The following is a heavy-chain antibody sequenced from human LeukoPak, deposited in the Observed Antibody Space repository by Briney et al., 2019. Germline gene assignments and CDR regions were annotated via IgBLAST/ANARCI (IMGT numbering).Heavy chain of an antibody. Sequence: SETLSLTCAVYGGSFSGYYWSWIRQPPGKGLEWIGEINHSGSTNYNPSLKSRVTISVDTSKNQFSLKLSSVTAADTGVYYCARGYAIDAFDIWGQGTMVTVSS. CDR3: ARGYAIDAFDI. CDR2: INHSGST. CDR1: GGSFSGYY. J-gene: IGHJ3*02. V-gene: IGHV4-34*01.